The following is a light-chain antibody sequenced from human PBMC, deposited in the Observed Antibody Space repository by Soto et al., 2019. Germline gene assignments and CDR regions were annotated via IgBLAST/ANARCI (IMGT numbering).Light chain of an antibody. J-gene: IGKJ1*01. Sequence: IQMTQSPSTLSGSVGDRVTITCRASQSISSYLNWYQQKPGKAPKLLIYAASSLQSGVPSRFSGSRSGPDFTLTISSLQPEDFATYYCQQSYSSPPTFGQGTKVDIK. CDR3: QQSYSSPPT. CDR1: QSISSY. V-gene: IGKV1-39*01. CDR2: AAS.